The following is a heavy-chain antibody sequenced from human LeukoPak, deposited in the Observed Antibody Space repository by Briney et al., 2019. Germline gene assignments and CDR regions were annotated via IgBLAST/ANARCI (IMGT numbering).Heavy chain of an antibody. CDR1: GFTFSSNA. Sequence: GGSLRLSCSASGFTFSSNAMSWVRQAPGKGLEWVSAISGSGGSTYYADSVKGRFTISRDNSKNSLYLQMNSLRAEDTAVYYCAKSVAGNLNWFDPWGQGTLVTVSS. V-gene: IGHV3-23*01. CDR3: AKSVAGNLNWFDP. D-gene: IGHD6-19*01. CDR2: ISGSGGST. J-gene: IGHJ5*02.